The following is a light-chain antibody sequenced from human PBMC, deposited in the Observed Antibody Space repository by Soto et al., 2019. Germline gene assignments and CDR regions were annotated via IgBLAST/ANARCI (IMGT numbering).Light chain of an antibody. CDR1: QGVRNA. J-gene: IGKJ1*01. CDR2: DAS. Sequence: IQMTQSPSSLSASAGDRVTITCRARQGVRNALDWYQQKPGKAPKLLIYDASSLESGVPSRFSGSGSGTEFTLTISSLQPDDFATYYCQQYNSYWTFGQGTKVEIK. V-gene: IGKV1-13*02. CDR3: QQYNSYWT.